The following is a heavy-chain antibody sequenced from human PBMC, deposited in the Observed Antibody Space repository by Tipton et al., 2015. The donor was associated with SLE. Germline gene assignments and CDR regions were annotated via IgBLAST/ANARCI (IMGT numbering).Heavy chain of an antibody. J-gene: IGHJ5*02. V-gene: IGHV1-69*01. D-gene: IGHD1-26*01. Sequence: QSGAEVKKPGSSVKVSCKASGGTFSSYAISWVRQAPGQGLEWMGGIIPIFGTANYAQKFQGRVSITADESTDTAYMELSSLRSEDTAVYYGARGASWVGATVDHWGQGTLVTVSS. CDR1: GGTFSSYA. CDR2: IIPIFGTA. CDR3: ARGASWVGATVDH.